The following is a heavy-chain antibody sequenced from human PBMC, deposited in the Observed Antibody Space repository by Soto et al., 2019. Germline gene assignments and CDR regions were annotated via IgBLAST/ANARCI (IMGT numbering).Heavy chain of an antibody. CDR1: GFTFSSYA. CDR3: VREWRPNSSSSPENAFDI. D-gene: IGHD6-13*01. CDR2: ISSNGGST. J-gene: IGHJ3*02. Sequence: EGSLRLSCSASGFTFSSYAMHWVRQAPGKGLEYVSAISSNGGSTYYADSVKGRFTISRDNSKNTLYLQMSSLRAEDTAVYYCVREWRPNSSSSPENAFDIWGQGTMVTVSS. V-gene: IGHV3-64D*08.